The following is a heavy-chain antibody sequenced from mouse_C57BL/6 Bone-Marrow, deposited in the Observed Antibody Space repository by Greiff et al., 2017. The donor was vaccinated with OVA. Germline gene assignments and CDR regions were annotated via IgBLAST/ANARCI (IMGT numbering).Heavy chain of an antibody. Sequence: EVQGVESGGGLVKPGGSLKLSCAASGFTFSSYAMSWVRQTPEKRLEWVATISDGGSYTYYPDNVKGRFTISRDNAKNNLYLQMSHLKSEDTAMYYCARLLTTVVATDFDYWGQGTTLTVSS. CDR2: ISDGGSYT. J-gene: IGHJ2*01. D-gene: IGHD1-1*01. CDR3: ARLLTTVVATDFDY. V-gene: IGHV5-4*01. CDR1: GFTFSSYA.